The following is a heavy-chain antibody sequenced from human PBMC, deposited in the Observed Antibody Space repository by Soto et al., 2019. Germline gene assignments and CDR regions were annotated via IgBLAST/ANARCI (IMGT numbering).Heavy chain of an antibody. CDR3: AGARITMVRGVGSYYYYMDV. D-gene: IGHD3-10*01. V-gene: IGHV3-23*01. Sequence: GGSLRLSCAASGFTFSSYAMSWVRQAPGKGLEWVSAISGSGGSTYYADSVKGRFTISRDNSKNTLYLQMNSLRAEDTAVYYCAGARITMVRGVGSYYYYMDVWGKGTTVTVSS. CDR2: ISGSGGST. CDR1: GFTFSSYA. J-gene: IGHJ6*03.